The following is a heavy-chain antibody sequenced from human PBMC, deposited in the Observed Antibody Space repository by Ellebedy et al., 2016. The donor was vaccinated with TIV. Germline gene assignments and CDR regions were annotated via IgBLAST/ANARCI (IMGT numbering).Heavy chain of an antibody. D-gene: IGHD3-3*01. CDR2: INSYSSHI. Sequence: PGGSLRPSCEASGFTFSASAMNWVRQAPGKGLEWVSSINSYSSHIYYAGSVKGRFTISRDNAKNSVSLQMDSLRTDDTAVYYCASDPTTYLRSGHFDSWGQGILVTVSS. CDR3: ASDPTTYLRSGHFDS. V-gene: IGHV3-21*01. CDR1: GFTFSASA. J-gene: IGHJ4*02.